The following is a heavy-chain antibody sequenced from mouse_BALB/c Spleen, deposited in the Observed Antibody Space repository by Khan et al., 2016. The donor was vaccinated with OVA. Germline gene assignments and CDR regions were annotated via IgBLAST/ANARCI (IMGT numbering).Heavy chain of an antibody. J-gene: IGHJ1*01. Sequence: EVKLQESGAELVKPGASVKLSCTASGFNIKDTYMHWVKQRPEQGLEWIGRIAPANGNTKYDPKFHGKATIKADTSSNTAYLQLSSLTSEDTAVDYCGQPSYDHRNFDVWGAGTTVTVSS. D-gene: IGHD2-3*01. CDR2: IAPANGNT. V-gene: IGHV14-3*02. CDR3: GQPSYDHRNFDV. CDR1: GFNIKDTY.